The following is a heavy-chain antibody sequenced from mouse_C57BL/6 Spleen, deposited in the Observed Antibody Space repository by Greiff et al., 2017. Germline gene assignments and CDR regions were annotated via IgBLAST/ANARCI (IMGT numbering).Heavy chain of an antibody. CDR1: GYTFTDYN. J-gene: IGHJ4*01. Sequence: EVQLQQSGPELVKPGASVKIPCKASGYTFTDYNMDWVKQSHGKSLEWIGDINPNNGGTIYNQKFKGKATLTVDKSSSTAYMELRSLTSEDTAVYYCARLYDYDGGYAMDYWGQGTSVTVSS. D-gene: IGHD2-4*01. CDR3: ARLYDYDGGYAMDY. CDR2: INPNNGGT. V-gene: IGHV1-18*01.